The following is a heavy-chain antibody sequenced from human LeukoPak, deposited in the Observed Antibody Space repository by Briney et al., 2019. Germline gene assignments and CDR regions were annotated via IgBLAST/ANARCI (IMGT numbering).Heavy chain of an antibody. Sequence: GGSLRLSCAASGFTFSSYSVNWVRQAPGKGLEWVSYISSSSSTIYYADSVKGRFTISRDNAKNSLYLQMNSLRAEDTAVYYCAGNDFWSGYPYNWFDPWGQGTLVTVSS. J-gene: IGHJ5*02. D-gene: IGHD3-3*01. CDR3: AGNDFWSGYPYNWFDP. V-gene: IGHV3-48*01. CDR1: GFTFSSYS. CDR2: ISSSSSTI.